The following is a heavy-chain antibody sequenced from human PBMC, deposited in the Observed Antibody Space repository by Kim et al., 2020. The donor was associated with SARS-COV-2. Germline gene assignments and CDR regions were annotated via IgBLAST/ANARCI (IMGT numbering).Heavy chain of an antibody. V-gene: IGHV3-64*01. CDR2: SNWGST. D-gene: IGHD1-1*01. Sequence: SNWGSTYYANTVKGRFTISRDNSKNTLYLQMGSLRAEDMAVYYCAGTPHYWGQGTLVTVSS. J-gene: IGHJ4*02. CDR3: AGTPHY.